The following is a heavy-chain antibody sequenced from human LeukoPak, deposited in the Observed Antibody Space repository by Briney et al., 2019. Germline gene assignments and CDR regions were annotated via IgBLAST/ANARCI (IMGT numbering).Heavy chain of an antibody. V-gene: IGHV4-59*12. Sequence: PSETLSLTCTVSGGSISSYYWSWIRQPPGKGLEWIGYIYYSGSTSYNPSLKSRVTISVDTSKNQFSLKLSSVTAADTAVYYCARDYYGSGSFNWFDPWGQGTLVTVSS. D-gene: IGHD3-10*01. CDR1: GGSISSYY. CDR3: ARDYYGSGSFNWFDP. CDR2: IYYSGST. J-gene: IGHJ5*02.